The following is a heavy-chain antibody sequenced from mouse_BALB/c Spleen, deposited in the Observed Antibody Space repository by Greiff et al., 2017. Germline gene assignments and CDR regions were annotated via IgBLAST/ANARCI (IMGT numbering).Heavy chain of an antibody. D-gene: IGHD1-2*01. Sequence: VQLQQSGTVLARPGASVKMSCKASGYSFTSYWMHWVKQRPGQGLEWIGAIYPGNSDTSYNQKFKGKAKLTAVTSASTAYMELSSLTNEDSAVYYCTTATATYYFDCWGQGTTLTVSS. J-gene: IGHJ2*01. CDR3: TTATATYYFDC. CDR2: IYPGNSDT. V-gene: IGHV1-5*01. CDR1: GYSFTSYW.